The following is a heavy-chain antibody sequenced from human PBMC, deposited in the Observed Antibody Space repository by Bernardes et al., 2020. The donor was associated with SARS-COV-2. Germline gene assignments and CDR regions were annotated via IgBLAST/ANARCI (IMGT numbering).Heavy chain of an antibody. CDR1: GLTLSGHS. V-gene: IGHV3-48*01. J-gene: IGHJ4*02. Sequence: VGSLRLSCAASGLTLSGHSMNWVRQAPGKGLEWVSYISSSSSTIYYADSVKGRFTISRDNAENSLYLQMNSLRADDTAVYYCARERRWYNWNYVDYWGQGTLVTVSS. CDR2: ISSSSSTI. D-gene: IGHD1-20*01. CDR3: ARERRWYNWNYVDY.